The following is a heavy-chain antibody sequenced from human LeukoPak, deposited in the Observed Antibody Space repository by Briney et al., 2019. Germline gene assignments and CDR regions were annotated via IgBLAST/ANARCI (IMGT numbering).Heavy chain of an antibody. CDR3: ARDGYSNYVRSFYY. CDR1: GYTFTSYD. CDR2: MNPSSGNT. V-gene: IGHV1-8*03. D-gene: IGHD4-11*01. Sequence: GASVKVSCKASGYTFTSYDINWVRQATGQGLEWIGWMNPSSGNTGYAQKFQGRVTITRNTSISTAYMELSSLRSEDTAVYYCARDGYSNYVRSFYYWGQGTLVTVSS. J-gene: IGHJ4*02.